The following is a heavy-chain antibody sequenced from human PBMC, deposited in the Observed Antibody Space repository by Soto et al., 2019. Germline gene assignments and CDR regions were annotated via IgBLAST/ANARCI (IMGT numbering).Heavy chain of an antibody. Sequence: SETLSLTCTVSGGSISSYYWSWIRQPPGKGLEWIGYIYYSGSTNYNPSLKSRVTISVDTSKNQFSLKLSSVTAADTAVYYCASTSGSFDGHDAFDIWGQGTMVTVSS. CDR1: GGSISSYY. J-gene: IGHJ3*02. V-gene: IGHV4-59*01. D-gene: IGHD1-26*01. CDR2: IYYSGST. CDR3: ASTSGSFDGHDAFDI.